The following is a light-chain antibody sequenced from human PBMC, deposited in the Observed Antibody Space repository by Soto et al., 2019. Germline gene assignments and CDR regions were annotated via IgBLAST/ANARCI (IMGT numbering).Light chain of an antibody. CDR3: QRYGDSPLYT. J-gene: IGKJ2*01. CDR2: GAS. CDR1: QSVSSSD. Sequence: EIVLTQSPGTLSLSPGDRATLSCRASQSVSSSDLAWYQQKPGQAPRLLIYGASTRATGIPDRFSGSGSGTDFTLTISRLEPEDFAVYYCQRYGDSPLYTFGQGTKVDIK. V-gene: IGKV3-20*01.